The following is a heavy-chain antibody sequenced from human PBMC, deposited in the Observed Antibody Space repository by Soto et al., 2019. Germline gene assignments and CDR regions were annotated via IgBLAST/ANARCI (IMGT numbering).Heavy chain of an antibody. V-gene: IGHV4-59*01. CDR1: GGSISSYY. J-gene: IGHJ4*02. CDR3: ARDAYSYGWGDFDY. CDR2: IYYSGST. Sequence: SETLSLTCTVSGGSISSYYWSWIRQPTGKGLEWIGYIYYSGSTNYNPSLKSRVTISVDTSKNQFSLKLSSVTAADTAVYYCARDAYSYGWGDFDYWGQGTLVTVSS. D-gene: IGHD5-18*01.